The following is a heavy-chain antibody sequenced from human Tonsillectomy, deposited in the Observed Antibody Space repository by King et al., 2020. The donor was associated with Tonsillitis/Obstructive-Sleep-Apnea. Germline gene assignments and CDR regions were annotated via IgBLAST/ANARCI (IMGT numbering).Heavy chain of an antibody. CDR2: ISGSGGST. CDR3: AKSGRGRQLIYYYGMDV. CDR1: GFTFSSYA. Sequence: VQLVESGGGLVQPGGSLRLSCAASGFTFSSYAMSWVRQAPGKGLEWVSAISGSGGSTYYADSVKGRFTISRDNSKNTLYLQMNSLRAEDTAVYYCAKSGRGRQLIYYYGMDVWGQGTTVTVSS. D-gene: IGHD2-2*01. V-gene: IGHV3-23*04. J-gene: IGHJ6*02.